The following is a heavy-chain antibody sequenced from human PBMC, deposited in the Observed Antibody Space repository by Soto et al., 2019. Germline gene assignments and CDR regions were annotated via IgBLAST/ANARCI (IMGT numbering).Heavy chain of an antibody. Sequence: ASVKVSCKASGYTFTGHYMHWVRQAPGQGLEWMGWIKPSSGDTNYAQKLQGRVTMSRDTSISTAYMELSRLRSDDTAVYYCAAVTGGVTLDYWGQGTLVTVSS. CDR1: GYTFTGHY. CDR2: IKPSSGDT. J-gene: IGHJ4*02. D-gene: IGHD6-19*01. V-gene: IGHV1-2*02. CDR3: AAVTGGVTLDY.